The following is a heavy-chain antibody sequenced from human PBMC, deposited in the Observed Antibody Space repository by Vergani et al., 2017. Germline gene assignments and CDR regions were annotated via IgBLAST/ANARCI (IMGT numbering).Heavy chain of an antibody. CDR1: GFTFSNFG. CDR2: VSADGDST. Sequence: EVKLLESGGGLVQSGGSLRRSCAGSGFTFSNFGMTWVRQAPGKGLEWVSTVSADGDSTYYAESVKGRFTISRDNPKNTVHLQMNSLRAEDTAVYYCAKKWLTNEEVEYWGQGILVTVSS. CDR3: AKKWLTNEEVEY. J-gene: IGHJ4*02. D-gene: IGHD6-19*01. V-gene: IGHV3-23*01.